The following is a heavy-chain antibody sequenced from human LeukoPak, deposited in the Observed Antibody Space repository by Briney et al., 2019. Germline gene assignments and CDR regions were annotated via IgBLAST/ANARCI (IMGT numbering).Heavy chain of an antibody. CDR3: ARSFCTSTSCHNDY. D-gene: IGHD2-2*02. J-gene: IGHJ4*02. CDR2: IWYDGSYK. Sequence: GGSLILSCAASGFTFSTYGMHWVRQAPGKGLEWVAIIWYDGSYKYYADSVKGRFTISRDNSKNTLYLQMNSLRVEDTAVYYCARSFCTSTSCHNDYWGQGTLVAVTS. CDR1: GFTFSTYG. V-gene: IGHV3-33*01.